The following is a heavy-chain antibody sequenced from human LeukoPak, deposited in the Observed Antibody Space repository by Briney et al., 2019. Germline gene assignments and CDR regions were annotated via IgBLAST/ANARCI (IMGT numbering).Heavy chain of an antibody. V-gene: IGHV3-48*04. CDR1: GFTFNTYS. J-gene: IGHJ4*02. CDR3: AGEGRLRPSHIDY. CDR2: ISSDSGTI. Sequence: GGPLRLSCVASGFTFNTYSMNWVRQAPGQGLDWLSYISSDSGTIYYADSVKGRFTISRDNAQNSLYLQMNSLRAEDTAVYYCAGEGRLRPSHIDYWGQGTLVTVSP. D-gene: IGHD2-15*01.